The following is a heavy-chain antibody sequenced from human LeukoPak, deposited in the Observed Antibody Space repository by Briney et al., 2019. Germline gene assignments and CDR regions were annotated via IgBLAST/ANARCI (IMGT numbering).Heavy chain of an antibody. Sequence: ASVKVSCKASGYTFTSYGISWVRQAPGQGLEWMGWISAYNGNTNYAQKLQGRVTTTTDTSTSTAYMELWSLRSDDTAVYYCASGAQTSSAYYYYYYYMDVWGKGTTVTVSS. V-gene: IGHV1-18*01. CDR1: GYTFTSYG. CDR3: ASGAQTSSAYYYYYYYMDV. D-gene: IGHD4/OR15-4a*01. J-gene: IGHJ6*03. CDR2: ISAYNGNT.